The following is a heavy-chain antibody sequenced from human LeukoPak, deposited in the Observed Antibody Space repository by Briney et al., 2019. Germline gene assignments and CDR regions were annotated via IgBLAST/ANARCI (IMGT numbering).Heavy chain of an antibody. CDR3: ARSPYCSGGSCSDWFDP. V-gene: IGHV1-2*04. J-gene: IGHJ5*02. CDR1: GYTFTGYY. Sequence: ASVKVSCKASGYTFTGYYMHWVRQAPGQGLEWMGWINPNSGGTNYAQKFQGWVTMTRDTSISTAYMELSRLRSDDTAVYYCARSPYCSGGSCSDWFDPWGQGTLVTVSS. CDR2: INPNSGGT. D-gene: IGHD2-15*01.